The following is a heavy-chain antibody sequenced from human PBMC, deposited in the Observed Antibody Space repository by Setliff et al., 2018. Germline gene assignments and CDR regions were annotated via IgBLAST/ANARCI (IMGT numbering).Heavy chain of an antibody. V-gene: IGHV4-38-2*02. CDR2: IYHSGNA. CDR3: ARDGGNGYGVDAYAGGGFDI. D-gene: IGHD5-18*01. Sequence: PSETLSLTCAVSGYSISSDHYWGWMRQPPGKGLEWIGSIYHSGNAYYNPSLKSRVTISVDTSKHQFSLKLSSVTAADRAVYYCARDGGNGYGVDAYAGGGFDIWGQGTMVTVSS. CDR1: GYSISSDHY. J-gene: IGHJ3*02.